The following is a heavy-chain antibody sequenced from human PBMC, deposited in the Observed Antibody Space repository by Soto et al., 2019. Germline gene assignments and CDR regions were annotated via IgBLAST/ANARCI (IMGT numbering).Heavy chain of an antibody. CDR2: ISGSGGST. Sequence: GGSLRLSCAASGFTFSSYAMSWVRQAPGKGLEWVSAISGSGGSTYFADSVKGRFTISRDNSKNTLYLQMNSLRAEDTAVYYCAKVFPVFYCSSTSCHSFDYWGQGTLVTGSS. CDR1: GFTFSSYA. CDR3: AKVFPVFYCSSTSCHSFDY. V-gene: IGHV3-23*01. D-gene: IGHD2-2*01. J-gene: IGHJ4*02.